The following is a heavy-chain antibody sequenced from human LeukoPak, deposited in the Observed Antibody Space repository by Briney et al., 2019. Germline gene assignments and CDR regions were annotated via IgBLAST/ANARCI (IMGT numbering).Heavy chain of an antibody. CDR3: ARGRPHGNDH. J-gene: IGHJ4*02. D-gene: IGHD4-23*01. V-gene: IGHV3-7*01. CDR2: IKQDGSET. Sequence: GGSLRLSCAASGFTFSSYWMSWVRQAPGKGLEWVANIKQDGSETFYVDSVKGRFTISRDNAKNTLYLQMNSLRVEDTAVYYCARGRPHGNDHWGQGTLVTVSS. CDR1: GFTFSSYW.